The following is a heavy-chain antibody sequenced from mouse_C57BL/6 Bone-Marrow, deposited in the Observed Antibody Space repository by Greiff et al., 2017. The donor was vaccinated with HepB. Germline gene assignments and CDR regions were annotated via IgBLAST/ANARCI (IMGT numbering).Heavy chain of an antibody. CDR1: GFTFSDYY. D-gene: IGHD2-4*01. Sequence: EVQLVESEGGLVQPGRSMKLSCTASGFTFSDYYMAWVRQVPEKGLEWVANINYDGSSTYYLDSLKSRFIISRDNAKNILYLQRSSLKSEDTATYYCAREGDYGGAWFAYWGQGTLVTVSA. CDR3: AREGDYGGAWFAY. V-gene: IGHV5-16*01. J-gene: IGHJ3*01. CDR2: INYDGSST.